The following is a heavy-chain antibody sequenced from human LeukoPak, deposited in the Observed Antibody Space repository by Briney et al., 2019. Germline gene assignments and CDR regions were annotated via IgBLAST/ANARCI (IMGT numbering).Heavy chain of an antibody. CDR1: GGSISSSSYY. CDR2: IYYSGST. CDR3: ASIAAARPYYYYGMDV. V-gene: IGHV4-39*01. D-gene: IGHD6-13*01. J-gene: IGHJ6*02. Sequence: SETLSLTCTVSGGSISSSSYYWGWIRQPPGKGLEWIGSIYYSGSTYYNPSLKSRVTISVDTSKNQFSLKLSSVTAAGTAVYYCASIAAARPYYYYGMDVWGQGTTVTVSS.